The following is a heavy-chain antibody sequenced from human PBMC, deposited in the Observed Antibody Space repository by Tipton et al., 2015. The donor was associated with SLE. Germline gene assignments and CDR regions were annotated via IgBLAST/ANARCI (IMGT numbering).Heavy chain of an antibody. CDR3: ARGDYRNYYHYYMDV. CDR2: IYHSGST. J-gene: IGHJ6*03. CDR1: GYSISSGYY. Sequence: TLSLTCTVSGYSISSGYYWGWIRQPPGKGLEWIGSIYHSGSTYYNPSLKSRVTISVDTSKNQFSLKLSSVTAADTAVYYCARGDYRNYYHYYMDVWGKGTTVTVSS. V-gene: IGHV4-38-2*02. D-gene: IGHD4-11*01.